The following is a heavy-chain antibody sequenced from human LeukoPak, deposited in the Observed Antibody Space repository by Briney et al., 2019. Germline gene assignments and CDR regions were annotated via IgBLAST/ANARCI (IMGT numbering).Heavy chain of an antibody. CDR3: ARDYGDYPSDYYYYYGMDV. CDR1: GYTFTSYD. CDR2: MNPNSGNT. J-gene: IGHJ6*02. Sequence: ASVKVSCKASGYTFTSYDINWVRQATGQGLEWMGWMNPNSGNTGYAQKFQGRVTITRDTSASTAYMELSSLRSEDTAVYYCARDYGDYPSDYYYYYGMDVWGQGTTVTVSS. V-gene: IGHV1-8*01. D-gene: IGHD4-17*01.